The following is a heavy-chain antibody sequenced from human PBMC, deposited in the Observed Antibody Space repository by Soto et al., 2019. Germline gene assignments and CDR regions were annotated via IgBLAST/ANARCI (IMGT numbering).Heavy chain of an antibody. V-gene: IGHV5-51*01. J-gene: IGHJ6*02. D-gene: IGHD1-26*01. Sequence: PGESLKISCKGSGYSFTSYWIGWVRQMPGKGLEWMGIIYPGDSDTRYSPSFQGQVTISADKSISTAYLQWSSLKASDTAMYYCARRGIKAGGATPAYYYYYYGMDVWGQGTTVIVSS. CDR3: ARRGIKAGGATPAYYYYYYGMDV. CDR1: GYSFTSYW. CDR2: IYPGDSDT.